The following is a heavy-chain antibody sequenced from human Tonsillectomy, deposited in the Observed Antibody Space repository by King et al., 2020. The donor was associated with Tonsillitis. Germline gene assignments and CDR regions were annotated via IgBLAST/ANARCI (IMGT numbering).Heavy chain of an antibody. CDR1: GASLSSADSY. Sequence: QLQESAPGLVKPSQTLSLTCTVSGASLSSADSYWTWIRQVSGKGLEWIGYISNSGTTYYNPSLKSRLTLSLDTPRNQFSLRLNSVTAADTAVYDCAKETATGTIDFWGQGTLVTVS. V-gene: IGHV4-30-4*01. J-gene: IGHJ4*02. CDR3: AKETATGTIDF. CDR2: ISNSGTT. D-gene: IGHD6-13*01.